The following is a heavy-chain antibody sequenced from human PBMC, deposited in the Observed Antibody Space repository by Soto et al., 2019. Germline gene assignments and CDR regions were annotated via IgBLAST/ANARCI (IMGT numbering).Heavy chain of an antibody. V-gene: IGHV3-21*01. CDR3: ARVFGEIVVGITSRLRTSDGMDV. CDR2: ISSSSSYI. CDR1: GFTFSSYS. J-gene: IGHJ6*02. D-gene: IGHD3-22*01. Sequence: GGSLRLSCAASGFTFSSYSMNWVRQAPGKGLEWVSSISSSSSYIYYADSVKGRFTISRDNAKNSLYLQMNSLRAEDTAVYYYARVFGEIVVGITSRLRTSDGMDVWGQGTTVTVSS.